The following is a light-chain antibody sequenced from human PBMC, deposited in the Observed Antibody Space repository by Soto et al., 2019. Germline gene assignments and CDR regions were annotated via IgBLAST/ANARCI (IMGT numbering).Light chain of an antibody. CDR2: AAS. V-gene: IGKV1-17*03. Sequence: DIQMTQSPSSVSASVGDTVTISCRASQVISSWLAWYQQKPGKAPKRLIYAASSLQSGVPSRFSGSGSGTEFTLTISSLQPEDFATYYCLQHNSYPRTFGQGTKVDIK. CDR1: QVISSW. CDR3: LQHNSYPRT. J-gene: IGKJ1*01.